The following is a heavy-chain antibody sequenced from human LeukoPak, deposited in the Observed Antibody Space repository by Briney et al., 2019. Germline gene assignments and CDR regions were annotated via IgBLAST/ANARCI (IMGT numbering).Heavy chain of an antibody. J-gene: IGHJ3*02. V-gene: IGHV1-2*02. Sequence: ASVKVSCKASGYTFTGYYMHWVRQAPGQGLEWMGWINPNSGGANYAQKFQGRVTMTRNTSISTAYMELSSLRSEDTAVYYCARAIAVADDAFDIWGQGTMVTVSS. CDR3: ARAIAVADDAFDI. D-gene: IGHD6-19*01. CDR1: GYTFTGYY. CDR2: INPNSGGA.